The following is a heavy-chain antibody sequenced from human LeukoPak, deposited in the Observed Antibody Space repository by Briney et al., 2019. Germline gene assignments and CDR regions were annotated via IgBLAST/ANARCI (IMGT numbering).Heavy chain of an antibody. CDR1: GFTFSSNA. J-gene: IGHJ4*02. CDR3: ARGGGSGRYGLPFDS. V-gene: IGHV3-23*01. Sequence: GGSLRLSCAASGFTFSSNAMTWVRQAPGKGLECVSAITAGGGTTYYADSVKGRFTISRDNAKNSVYLQMNSLTDEDTAVYYCARGGGSGRYGLPFDSWGQGTLVTVSS. CDR2: ITAGGGTT. D-gene: IGHD6-13*01.